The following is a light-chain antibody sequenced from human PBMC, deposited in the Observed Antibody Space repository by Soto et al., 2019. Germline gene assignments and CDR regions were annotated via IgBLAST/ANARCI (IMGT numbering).Light chain of an antibody. Sequence: VLTQSPATPSLSAGESSTLTGTASQSLSSYFAWYNQKPGQAPRLLIYGASSRATGITARFSGSGSGTDCTLTISSLEPEDFAVYYGQQYGSSPWTFGQGTKVEIK. CDR3: QQYGSSPWT. CDR1: QSLSSY. CDR2: GAS. V-gene: IGKV3-20*01. J-gene: IGKJ1*01.